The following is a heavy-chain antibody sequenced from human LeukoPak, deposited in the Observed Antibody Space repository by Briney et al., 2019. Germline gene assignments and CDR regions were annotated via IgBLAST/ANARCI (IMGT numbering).Heavy chain of an antibody. D-gene: IGHD1-20*01. V-gene: IGHV4-39*07. J-gene: IGHJ4*01. CDR1: GDSFSSVDYY. Sequence: SETLSLTCTVSGDSFSSVDYYWGWIRQPPGKGLEWIGNIYYSGSTYYNPSLKSRVTISLDTSKNQFSLKPSSVTAADTAVYYCVRDPRNWNYFDYWGHGILVTVSS. CDR3: VRDPRNWNYFDY. CDR2: IYYSGST.